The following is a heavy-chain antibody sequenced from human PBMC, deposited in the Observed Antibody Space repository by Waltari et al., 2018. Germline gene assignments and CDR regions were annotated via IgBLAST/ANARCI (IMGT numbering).Heavy chain of an antibody. CDR1: GGSISSYY. Sequence: QVQLQESGPGLVKPSETLSLTCTVSGGSISSYYWSWIRQPPGKGLEWIGYIYYSGSTNYNPSLKSRVTISVDTSKNQFSLKLSSVTAADTAVYYCARSPPTQMRGSTHFDYWGQGTLVTVSS. D-gene: IGHD3-10*01. V-gene: IGHV4-59*01. J-gene: IGHJ4*02. CDR3: ARSPPTQMRGSTHFDY. CDR2: IYYSGST.